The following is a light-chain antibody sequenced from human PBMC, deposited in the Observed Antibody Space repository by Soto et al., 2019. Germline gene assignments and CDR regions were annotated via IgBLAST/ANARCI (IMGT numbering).Light chain of an antibody. Sequence: QSALTQPPSASGSPGQSVTISCTGTSSDVGGSNYVSWYQQHPGKFPKLIVYGVNKRPSGVPDRFSASKSGNAASLTVSRLRAEDEGDYYCTSYASGNYVFGTGTKLTVL. J-gene: IGLJ1*01. CDR2: GVN. CDR1: SSDVGGSNY. CDR3: TSYASGNYV. V-gene: IGLV2-8*01.